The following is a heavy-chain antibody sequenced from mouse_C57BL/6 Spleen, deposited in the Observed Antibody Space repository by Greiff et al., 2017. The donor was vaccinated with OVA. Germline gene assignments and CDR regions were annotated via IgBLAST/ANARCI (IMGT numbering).Heavy chain of an antibody. CDR3: ARGSNWDY. J-gene: IGHJ2*01. CDR2: LSSGCSTI. Sequence: DVQLVESGGGLVKPGGSLKLSCAASGFTFSDYGMHWVRQAPEKGLEWVAYLSSGCSTIHYADTVKGRFTISRDNAKNTLFLQMTSLRSEDTAMYYCARGSNWDYWGQGTTLTVSS. CDR1: GFTFSDYG. D-gene: IGHD4-1*01. V-gene: IGHV5-17*01.